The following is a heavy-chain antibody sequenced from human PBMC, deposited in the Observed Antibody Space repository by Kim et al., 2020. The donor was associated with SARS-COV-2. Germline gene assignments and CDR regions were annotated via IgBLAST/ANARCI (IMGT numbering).Heavy chain of an antibody. V-gene: IGHV3-7*01. D-gene: IGHD2-15*01. CDR1: GFTFSNYW. J-gene: IGHJ6*02. CDR2: IKRDGSEK. CDR3: ARDLEYCSGGSCSRNYYYYGLDV. Sequence: GGSLRLSCAVSGFTFSNYWMSWVRQAPGKGLEWVANIKRDGSEKYYVDSLKGRFTISRDNAKNSLFLQMNNLRAEDTAMYYCARDLEYCSGGSCSRNYYYYGLDVWGQGTTVTVSS.